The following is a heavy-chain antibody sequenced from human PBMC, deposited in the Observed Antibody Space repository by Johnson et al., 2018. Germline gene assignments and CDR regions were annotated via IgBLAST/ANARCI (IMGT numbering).Heavy chain of an antibody. V-gene: IGHV4-59*01. CDR2: IYYSGRT. D-gene: IGHD3-10*01. CDR1: GGSLSSYY. Sequence: QVQLQESGPGLVKPSETLSLTCTVSGGSLSSYYWSWIRQPPGKGLEWIGYIYYSGRTNYNPPLKRLVTISVDTSKNQFSRKLSSVTAADTAVYYGARAGGSTLLDVWGKGTTVTVSS. J-gene: IGHJ6*04. CDR3: ARAGGSTLLDV.